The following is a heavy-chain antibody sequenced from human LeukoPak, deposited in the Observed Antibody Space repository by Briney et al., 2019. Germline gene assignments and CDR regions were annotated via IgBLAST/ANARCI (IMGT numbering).Heavy chain of an antibody. CDR1: GYTFTSYY. J-gene: IGHJ4*02. Sequence: GASVKVSCKASGYTFTSYYMHWVRQAPGQGLEWMGIINPSGGSTSYAQKFQGRVTMTRDTSISTAYMELSRLRSDDTAVYYCARDEDILTGYYIGYWGQGTLVTVSS. D-gene: IGHD3-9*01. CDR2: INPSGGST. V-gene: IGHV1-46*01. CDR3: ARDEDILTGYYIGY.